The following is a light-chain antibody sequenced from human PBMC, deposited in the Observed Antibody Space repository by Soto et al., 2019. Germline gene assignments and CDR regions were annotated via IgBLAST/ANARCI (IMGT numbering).Light chain of an antibody. CDR3: QQYNKWPLT. J-gene: IGKJ4*01. CDR2: STS. CDR1: QSVSSN. V-gene: IGKV3-15*01. Sequence: EIVMTQSPATLSVSPGERATLSCRASQSVSSNLAWYQQKPGQAPRLLIYSTSTRATGIPARFSGSGSGTEFSLTISRLQSEDFAVYYCQQYNKWPLTFGGGTKVEIK.